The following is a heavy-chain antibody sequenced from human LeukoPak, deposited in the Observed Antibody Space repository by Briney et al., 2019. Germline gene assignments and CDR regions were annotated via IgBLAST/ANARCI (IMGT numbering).Heavy chain of an antibody. D-gene: IGHD6-6*01. CDR1: YW. CDR3: ARRSSSRLVDYFDY. J-gene: IGHJ4*02. V-gene: IGHV5-51*01. CDR2: IYPGDSDT. Sequence: YWSWIRQPPGKGLEWMGIIYPGDSDTRYSPSFQGQVTISADKSVSTAYLQWSSLKASDTAMYYCARRSSSRLVDYFDYWGQGTLVTVSS.